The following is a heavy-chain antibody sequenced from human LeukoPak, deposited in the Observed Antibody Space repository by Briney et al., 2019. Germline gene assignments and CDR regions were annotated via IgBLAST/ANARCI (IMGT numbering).Heavy chain of an antibody. CDR3: ASGSSGWYGEI. D-gene: IGHD6-19*01. CDR2: IKQDGSEK. CDR1: GFTFSSYW. Sequence: GGSLRLSCAASGFTFSSYWMSWVRQAPGEGLEWVANIKQDGSEKYYVDSVKGRFTISRDNAKNSLYLQMNSLRAEDTAVYHCASGSSGWYGEIWGQGTLVTVSS. V-gene: IGHV3-7*01. J-gene: IGHJ4*02.